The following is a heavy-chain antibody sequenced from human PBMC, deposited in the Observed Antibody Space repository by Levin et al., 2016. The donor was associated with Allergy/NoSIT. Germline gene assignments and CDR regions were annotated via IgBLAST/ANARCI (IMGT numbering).Heavy chain of an antibody. V-gene: IGHV3-74*01. J-gene: IGHJ4*02. CDR1: GFTFSSSW. D-gene: IGHD2-8*01. CDR2: INTDGSST. CDR3: ARSGPMYGTREGIDY. Sequence: GGSLRLSCEVSGFTFSSSWMSWVRQAPGKGLVWVSHINTDGSSTTYADSVKGRFTISRDNAKNTLYLQMNSLRVEDTAVYYCARSGPMYGTREGIDYWGQGTLVTVSS.